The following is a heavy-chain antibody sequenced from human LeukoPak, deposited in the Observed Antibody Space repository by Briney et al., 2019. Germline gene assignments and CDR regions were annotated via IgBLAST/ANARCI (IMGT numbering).Heavy chain of an antibody. Sequence: PSETLSLTCAVYGGSFSGYYWSWIRQPPGKGLEWIGEINHSGSTNYNPSLKSRVTISVDTSKNQFSLKLSSVTAADTAVYYCARQIASAGTAGLDFWGQGALVTVSS. V-gene: IGHV4-34*01. CDR2: INHSGST. CDR3: ARQIASAGTAGLDF. CDR1: GGSFSGYY. D-gene: IGHD6-13*01. J-gene: IGHJ4*02.